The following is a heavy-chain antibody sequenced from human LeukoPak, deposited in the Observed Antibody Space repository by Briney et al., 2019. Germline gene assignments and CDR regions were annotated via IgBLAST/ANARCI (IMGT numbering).Heavy chain of an antibody. CDR3: ARQAPFFAVTNGYFDY. V-gene: IGHV3-7*03. CDR1: GFTFSSYW. D-gene: IGHD4-17*01. J-gene: IGHJ4*02. Sequence: GGSLRLSCAASGFTFSSYWMTWVRQAPGKGLEWVANINQDGSEKYYVDSLKGRFTISRDNAKNSLYLQMNSLRVEDTAVYYCARQAPFFAVTNGYFDYWGQGTLVTVSS. CDR2: INQDGSEK.